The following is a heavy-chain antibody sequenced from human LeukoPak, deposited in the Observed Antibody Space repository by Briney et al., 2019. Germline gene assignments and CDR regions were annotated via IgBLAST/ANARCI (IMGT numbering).Heavy chain of an antibody. V-gene: IGHV4-38-2*01. CDR1: GASFTGYY. Sequence: PSETLSLTCDVYGASFTGYYWGWIRQPPGKGLEWIGSIYHSGSTYYNPSLKSRVTISVDTSKNQFSLKLSSVTAADTAVYYCARLRVGYYDSSGFDYWGQGTLVTVSS. CDR3: ARLRVGYYDSSGFDY. D-gene: IGHD3-22*01. J-gene: IGHJ4*02. CDR2: IYHSGST.